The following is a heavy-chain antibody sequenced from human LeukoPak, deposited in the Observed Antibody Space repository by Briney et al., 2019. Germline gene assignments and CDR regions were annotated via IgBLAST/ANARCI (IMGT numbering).Heavy chain of an antibody. Sequence: GGSLRLSCAASGSNYSAYNMNWVRQAPGKGLEWVASITSSSAYIYYGDSVKGRVRISRDNAKNSLYLQMTALIAEDTAVYYCARDPPKNGYVFDSWGQEILVTVS. J-gene: IGHJ4*02. V-gene: IGHV3-21*01. CDR1: GSNYSAYN. CDR2: ITSSSAYI. D-gene: IGHD3-10*02. CDR3: ARDPPKNGYVFDS.